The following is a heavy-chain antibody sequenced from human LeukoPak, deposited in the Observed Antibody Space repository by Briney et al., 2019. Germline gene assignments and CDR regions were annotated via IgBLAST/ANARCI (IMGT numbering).Heavy chain of an antibody. D-gene: IGHD5-18*01. CDR2: IYYSGST. CDR1: GGSISSSSYY. J-gene: IGHJ5*02. V-gene: IGHV4-39*07. CDR3: ATTNTATAPLTKNWFDP. Sequence: PSETLSLTCTVSGGSISSSSYYWGWIRQPPGKGLEWIGSIYYSGSTYYNPSLKSRVTISVDTSKNQFSLKLSSVTAADTAVYYCATTNTATAPLTKNWFDPWGQGTLVTVSS.